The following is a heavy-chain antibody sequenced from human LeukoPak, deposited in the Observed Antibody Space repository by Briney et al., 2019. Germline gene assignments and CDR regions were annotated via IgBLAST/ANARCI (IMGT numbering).Heavy chain of an antibody. V-gene: IGHV3-23*01. CDR2: ISGSGGST. CDR1: GFTFSSYA. D-gene: IGHD2-2*02. CDR3: AKAVHSYCSSTSCHIVDY. J-gene: IGHJ4*02. Sequence: PGGSLRLSCAASGFTFSSYAMSWVRQAPGKGLEWVSAISGSGGSTYYADSVKGRFTISRDNSKNTLYLQMNSLRAEDTAVYYCAKAVHSYCSSTSCHIVDYWGQGTLVTVSS.